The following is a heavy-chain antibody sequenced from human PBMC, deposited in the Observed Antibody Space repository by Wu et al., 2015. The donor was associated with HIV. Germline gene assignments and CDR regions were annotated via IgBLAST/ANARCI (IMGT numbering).Heavy chain of an antibody. J-gene: IGHJ2*01. CDR3: ARGGYSSGWNTDWYFDL. CDR2: INSKSGST. D-gene: IGHD6-19*01. V-gene: IGHV1-46*01. Sequence: QVQLMQSGAEVKKPGASVKVSCKASGYTLTTYYIHWVRQAPGQGLEWMGIINSKSGSTSYAQKFQGRVTMTRDTSTSTIYMELNSLTSEDTAVYYCARGGYSSGWNTDWYFDLVGPWHLVTVSS. CDR1: GYTLTTYY.